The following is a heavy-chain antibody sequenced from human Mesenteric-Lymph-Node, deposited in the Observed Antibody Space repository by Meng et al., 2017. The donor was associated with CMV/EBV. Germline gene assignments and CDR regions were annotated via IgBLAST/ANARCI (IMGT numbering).Heavy chain of an antibody. CDR3: ARGYGLFDY. CDR1: GFTFSSYS. D-gene: IGHD3-10*01. V-gene: IGHV3-30*03. J-gene: IGHJ4*02. Sequence: GGSLRLSCAASGFTFSSYSMNWVRQAPGKGLEWVAGISYDGNNDYYLDSVKGRFTISRDNAKTSLYLQMNSLRAEDTAVYYCARGYGLFDYWGQGTLVTVSS. CDR2: ISYDGNND.